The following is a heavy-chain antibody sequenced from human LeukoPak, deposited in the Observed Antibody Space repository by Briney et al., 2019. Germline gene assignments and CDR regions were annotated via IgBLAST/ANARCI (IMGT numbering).Heavy chain of an antibody. Sequence: GESLRLSCSASGFTFSDYDMNWIRQAPGKGLEWVSYTRSDGPTISDAARVKGRFFISRDNARNSLYLQMNSLRAEDTAVYYCAREGRGYYGDFDYWGQGTLVTVSS. CDR3: AREGRGYYGDFDY. CDR2: TRSDGPTI. CDR1: GFTFSDYD. V-gene: IGHV3-11*01. D-gene: IGHD3-22*01. J-gene: IGHJ4*02.